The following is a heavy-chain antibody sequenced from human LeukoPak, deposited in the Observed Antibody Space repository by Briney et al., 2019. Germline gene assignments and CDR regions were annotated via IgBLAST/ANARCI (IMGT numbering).Heavy chain of an antibody. J-gene: IGHJ6*02. Sequence: GGSLRPSCAASGFTFNTYSMNWVRQAPGKGLEWVSYISSTSTTTYYADSVKGRFTVSRDNAKNSQFLQMDSLRAEDTAVYYCARGYYYGLDVWGQGTTVTVSS. CDR2: ISSTSTTT. CDR1: GFTFNTYS. CDR3: ARGYYYGLDV. V-gene: IGHV3-48*04.